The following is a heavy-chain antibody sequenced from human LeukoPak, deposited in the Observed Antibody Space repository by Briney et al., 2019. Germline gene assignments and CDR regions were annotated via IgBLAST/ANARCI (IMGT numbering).Heavy chain of an antibody. V-gene: IGHV3-30-3*01. Sequence: PGRSLRLSCAASGFTFSNYAMHWVRQAPGKGLEWVAVISYDGSNKYYADSVEGRFTISRDNSKNTLYLQMNSLRAEDTAVYYCARDRPTVVRGVLVYWGQGTLVTVSS. CDR2: ISYDGSNK. CDR3: ARDRPTVVRGVLVY. J-gene: IGHJ4*02. CDR1: GFTFSNYA. D-gene: IGHD3-10*01.